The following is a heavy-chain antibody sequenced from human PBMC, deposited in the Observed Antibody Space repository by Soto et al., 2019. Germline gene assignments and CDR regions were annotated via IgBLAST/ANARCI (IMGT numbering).Heavy chain of an antibody. CDR1: GGTFSSYA. V-gene: IGHV1-69*13. CDR2: IIPIFGTA. J-gene: IGHJ6*02. D-gene: IGHD3-10*01. Sequence: SVKVSCKASGGTFSSYAISWVRQAPGQGLEWMGGIIPIFGTANYAQKFQGRVTITADESTSTTYMALSSLRSEDTAVYYCARDRSGTGYYYGMDVWGQGNKVTVSS. CDR3: ARDRSGTGYYYGMDV.